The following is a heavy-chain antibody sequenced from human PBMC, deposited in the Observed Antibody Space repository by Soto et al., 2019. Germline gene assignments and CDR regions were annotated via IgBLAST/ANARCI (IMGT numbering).Heavy chain of an antibody. CDR2: IYHSGST. V-gene: IGHV4-59*12. D-gene: IGHD3-22*01. CDR1: GGFISNYY. Sequence: LSLTCTVSGGFISNYYWSWVRQSPGKGLEWIGYIYHSGSTNYNPSLRSRVTISVDKSKNQFSLKLSSVTAADTAVYYCARDSVGYHYYYGMDVWGQGTTVTVSS. CDR3: ARDSVGYHYYYGMDV. J-gene: IGHJ6*02.